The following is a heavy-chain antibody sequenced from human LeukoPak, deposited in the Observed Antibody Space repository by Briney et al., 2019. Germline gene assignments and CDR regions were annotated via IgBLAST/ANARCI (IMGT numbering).Heavy chain of an antibody. CDR3: ARGGQYYYDSSGYYYLYYYMDV. Sequence: PGASVKVSCKASGYTFTSYYMHWVRQAPGQGLEWMGIINPSGGSTSYAQKFQGRGTMTRDTSTSTVYMEPSSLRSEDTAVYYCARGGQYYYDSSGYYYLYYYMDVWGKGTTVTVSS. V-gene: IGHV1-46*01. J-gene: IGHJ6*03. CDR1: GYTFTSYY. D-gene: IGHD3-22*01. CDR2: INPSGGST.